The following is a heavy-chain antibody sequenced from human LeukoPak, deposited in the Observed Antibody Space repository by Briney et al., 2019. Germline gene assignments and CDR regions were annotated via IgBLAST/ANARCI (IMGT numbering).Heavy chain of an antibody. D-gene: IGHD1-26*01. CDR3: ASCSGIYSAFEI. CDR1: GDSITNSNYY. V-gene: IGHV4-39*07. J-gene: IGHJ3*02. CDR2: IFYNGGP. Sequence: PPETLSLTCTASGDSITNSNYYWGWVRQSPGRGLEWLGNIFYNGGPYYNPSFKSRVVISVDTSKNHFSLTLNAVTAADTAVYHCASCSGIYSAFEIWSQGTLVTVSS.